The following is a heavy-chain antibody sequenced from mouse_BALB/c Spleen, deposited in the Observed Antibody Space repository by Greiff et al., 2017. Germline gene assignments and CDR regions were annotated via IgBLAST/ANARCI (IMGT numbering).Heavy chain of an antibody. Sequence: EVHLVESGGGLVQPGGSRKLSCAASGFTFSSFGMHWVRQAPEKGLEWVAYISSGSSTIYYADTVKGRFTISRDNPKNTLFLQMTSLRSEDTAMYYCARNYFYYWGQGTTLTVSS. J-gene: IGHJ2*01. CDR3: ARNYFYY. CDR1: GFTFSSFG. CDR2: ISSGSSTI. V-gene: IGHV5-17*02.